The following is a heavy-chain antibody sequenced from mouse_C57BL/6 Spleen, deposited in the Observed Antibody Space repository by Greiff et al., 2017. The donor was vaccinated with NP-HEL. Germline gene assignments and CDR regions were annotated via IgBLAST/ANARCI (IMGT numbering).Heavy chain of an antibody. J-gene: IGHJ1*03. CDR1: GYTFTSYW. D-gene: IGHD1-1*01. Sequence: QVQLQQPGAELVRPGSSVKLSCKASGYTFTSYWMHWVKQRPIQGLEWIGNIDPSDSETHYNQKFKDKATLTVDKSSSTAYMQLSSLTSEDSAVYYCARYYYGSSPPWYFDVWGTGTTVTVSS. CDR3: ARYYYGSSPPWYFDV. V-gene: IGHV1-52*01. CDR2: IDPSDSET.